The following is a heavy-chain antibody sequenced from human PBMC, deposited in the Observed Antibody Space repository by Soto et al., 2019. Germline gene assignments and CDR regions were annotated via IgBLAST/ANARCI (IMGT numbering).Heavy chain of an antibody. D-gene: IGHD6-6*01. CDR3: ARGVATRPVFAFDI. J-gene: IGHJ3*02. CDR2: IYWSGDE. Sequence: QYTLMESGPTLVKPTQTLTLTCSFSGFSLTTSGVGVGWIRQPPGKALEWLAHIYWSGDEHYRPSLKSRLSITKDASKNRVVLIMTNMDPVDTATYYCARGVATRPVFAFDIWGQGTMVTVSS. CDR1: GFSLTTSGVG. V-gene: IGHV2-5*01.